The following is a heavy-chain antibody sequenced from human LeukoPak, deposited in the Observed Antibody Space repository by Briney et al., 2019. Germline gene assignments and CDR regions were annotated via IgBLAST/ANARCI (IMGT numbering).Heavy chain of an antibody. CDR1: GYTFTSYG. Sequence: ASVKVSCKASGYTFTSYGISWVRQASGQGLEWMGWSSAYNGNTNYAQKLQGRVTMTTDTSTSTAYMELRSLRSDDTAVYYCARSYSSSSQKNWFDPWGQGTLVTVSS. CDR3: ARSYSSSSQKNWFDP. D-gene: IGHD6-6*01. V-gene: IGHV1-18*01. J-gene: IGHJ5*02. CDR2: SSAYNGNT.